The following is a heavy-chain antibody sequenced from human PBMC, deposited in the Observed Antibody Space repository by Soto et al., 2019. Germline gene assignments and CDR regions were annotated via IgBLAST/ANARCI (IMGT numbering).Heavy chain of an antibody. CDR3: AKVRPHYGDYRRGSYYFDY. Sequence: GGSLRLSCAASGFTFSSYAMSWVRQAPGKGLEWVSAISGSGGSTYYADSVKGRFTISRDNSKNTLYLQMNSLRAEDTAVYYCAKVRPHYGDYRRGSYYFDYWGQGTLVTVSS. D-gene: IGHD4-17*01. CDR2: ISGSGGST. J-gene: IGHJ4*02. V-gene: IGHV3-23*01. CDR1: GFTFSSYA.